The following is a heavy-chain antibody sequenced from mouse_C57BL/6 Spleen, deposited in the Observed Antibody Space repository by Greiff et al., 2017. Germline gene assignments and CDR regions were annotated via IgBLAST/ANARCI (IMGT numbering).Heavy chain of an antibody. CDR3: ACNYYAMDY. Sequence: EVKVVESGAELVKPGASVKLSCTASGFNIKDYYMHWVKQRTEPGLEWIGRIDPEDGVTKYAPKFQGKATITADTSSTTAYLQLSSLTSEDTAVYYCACNYYAMDYWGQGTSVTVSS. CDR2: IDPEDGVT. J-gene: IGHJ4*01. CDR1: GFNIKDYY. D-gene: IGHD2-1*01. V-gene: IGHV14-2*01.